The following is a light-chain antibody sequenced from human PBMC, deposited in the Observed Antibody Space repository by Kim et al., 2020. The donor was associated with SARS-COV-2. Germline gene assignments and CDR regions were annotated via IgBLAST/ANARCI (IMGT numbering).Light chain of an antibody. J-gene: IGKJ1*01. CDR2: DAS. CDR3: QQYNSYPRT. CDR1: QSISSW. V-gene: IGKV1-5*01. Sequence: GDRVTITCRASQSISSWLAWYQQKPGKAPKLLIYDASRLESGVPSRFSGSGAGPEFTLTISSLQPDDFAPYYCQQYNSYPRTFGQGPKV.